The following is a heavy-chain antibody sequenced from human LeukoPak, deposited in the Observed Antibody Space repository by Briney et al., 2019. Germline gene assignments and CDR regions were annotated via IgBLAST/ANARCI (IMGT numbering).Heavy chain of an antibody. Sequence: ASVKVSCKASGYTFTGYYMHWVRQAPGQGLEWMGWINPNSGGTNYAQKFQGRVTMTRDTSISTAYMELSRLRFDDTAVYYCARDRSSGYPFDYWGQGTLVTVSS. CDR3: ARDRSSGYPFDY. CDR2: INPNSGGT. CDR1: GYTFTGYY. D-gene: IGHD3-22*01. V-gene: IGHV1-2*02. J-gene: IGHJ4*02.